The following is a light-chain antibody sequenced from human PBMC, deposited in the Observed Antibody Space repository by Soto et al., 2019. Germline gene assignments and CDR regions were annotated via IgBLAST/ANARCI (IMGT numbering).Light chain of an antibody. V-gene: IGKV3-20*01. Sequence: EIVLTQSPGTLSLSPGERATLSCRASQTVSNNYLAWYQQKPGQAPSLLIYGASRRATGIPDRFSGSGSGTDFALTLSSLEPEDFAVYYGQQYVSYRTFAQGNKVEIK. CDR3: QQYVSYRT. J-gene: IGKJ1*01. CDR1: QTVSNNY. CDR2: GAS.